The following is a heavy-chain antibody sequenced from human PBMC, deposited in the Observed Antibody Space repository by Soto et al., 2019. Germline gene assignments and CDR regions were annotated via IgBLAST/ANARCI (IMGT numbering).Heavy chain of an antibody. CDR1: GGSISSSGYY. D-gene: IGHD6-13*01. V-gene: IGHV4-39*07. J-gene: IGHJ3*02. Sequence: PSETLSLTCTVSGGSISSSGYYWGWIRQAPGKGLEWIGEINHSGSTNYNPSLQSRVTISVDKSENQFSLKMRSVTAADTAVYYCARSPSSSWYGGGAFDIWGQGTMVTVSS. CDR3: ARSPSSSWYGGGAFDI. CDR2: INHSGST.